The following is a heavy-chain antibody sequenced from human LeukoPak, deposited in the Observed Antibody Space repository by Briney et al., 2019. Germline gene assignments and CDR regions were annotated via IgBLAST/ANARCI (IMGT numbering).Heavy chain of an antibody. Sequence: SETLSLTCTVSGGSISSSSYYWGWIRQPPGKGLEWIGSIYYSGSTYYNPSLKSRVTISVDTSKNQFSLKLSSVTAADTAVYYCARHRITMVRGVPLWDAFDIWGQGTMVTVSS. CDR3: ARHRITMVRGVPLWDAFDI. J-gene: IGHJ3*02. CDR1: GGSISSSSYY. D-gene: IGHD3-10*01. CDR2: IYYSGST. V-gene: IGHV4-39*01.